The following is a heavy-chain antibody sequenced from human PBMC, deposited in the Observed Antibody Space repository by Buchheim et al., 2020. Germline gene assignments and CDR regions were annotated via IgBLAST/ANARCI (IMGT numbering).Heavy chain of an antibody. CDR2: IKPDGTEK. Sequence: EVQLVESGGGLVQRGGSLRLSCAASGFTFTSNWMTWVRRAPGKGLEWVANIKPDGTEKYYVESVKGRFTISRDNTRNSLFLQINSLRADDTAVYYCATGSDCPDYWGQGTL. J-gene: IGHJ4*02. D-gene: IGHD2-21*02. CDR3: ATGSDCPDY. V-gene: IGHV3-7*01. CDR1: GFTFTSNW.